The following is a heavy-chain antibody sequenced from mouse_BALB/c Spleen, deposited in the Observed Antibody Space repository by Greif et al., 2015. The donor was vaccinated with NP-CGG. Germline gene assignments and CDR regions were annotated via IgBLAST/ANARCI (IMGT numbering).Heavy chain of an antibody. CDR1: GFTFSSYA. V-gene: IGHV5-9-4*01. CDR2: ISSGGSYT. D-gene: IGHD2-3*01. CDR3: ARVDGYHYAMDY. Sequence: EVHLVESGGGLVKPGGSLKLSCAASGFTFSSYATSWVRQSPEKRLEWVAEISSGGSYTYYPDTVTGRFTISRDNAKNTLCLEMSSLRSEDTAMYYCARVDGYHYAMDYWGQGTSVTVSS. J-gene: IGHJ4*01.